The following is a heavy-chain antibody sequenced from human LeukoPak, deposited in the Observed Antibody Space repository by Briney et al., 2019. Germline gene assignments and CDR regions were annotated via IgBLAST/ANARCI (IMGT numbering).Heavy chain of an antibody. CDR3: ARDRYYYDSSGIHAEYFQH. Sequence: PGGSLRLSCAASGFTVSSNYMSWVRQAPGKGLEWVSVIYSGDSTYYADSVKGRFTISRDNSKNTLYLQMNSLRAEDTAVYYCARDRYYYDSSGIHAEYFQHWGQGTLVTVSS. D-gene: IGHD3-22*01. CDR1: GFTVSSNY. J-gene: IGHJ1*01. V-gene: IGHV3-53*05. CDR2: IYSGDST.